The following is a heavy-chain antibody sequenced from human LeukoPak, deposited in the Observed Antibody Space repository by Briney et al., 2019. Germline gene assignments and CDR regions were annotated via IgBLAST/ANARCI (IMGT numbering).Heavy chain of an antibody. J-gene: IGHJ6*02. CDR3: ARVEGWNPTYYYYGMDV. V-gene: IGHV3-64*01. D-gene: IGHD1-1*01. CDR1: GYTFNNYG. CDR2: ISSNGGST. Sequence: SGGSLRLSCAASGYTFNNYGMHWVRQAPGKGLEYVSAISSNGGSTYYANSVKGRFTISRDNSKNTLYLQMGSLRAEDMAVYYCARVEGWNPTYYYYGMDVWGQGTTVTVSS.